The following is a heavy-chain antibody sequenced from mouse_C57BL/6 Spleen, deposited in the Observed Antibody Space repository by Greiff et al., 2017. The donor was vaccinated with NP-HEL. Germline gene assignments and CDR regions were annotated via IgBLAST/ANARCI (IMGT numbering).Heavy chain of an antibody. CDR1: GYTFTDYY. J-gene: IGHJ4*01. CDR2: IYPGSGNT. D-gene: IGHD1-1*01. Sequence: VQLQESGAELVRPGASVKLSCKASGYTFTDYYINWVKQRPGQGLEWIARIYPGSGNTYYNEKFKGKATLTAETSSSTAYMQLSSLTSEDSAVYFCARTPRYYYGSSHYDAMDYWGQGTSVTVSS. V-gene: IGHV1-76*01. CDR3: ARTPRYYYGSSHYDAMDY.